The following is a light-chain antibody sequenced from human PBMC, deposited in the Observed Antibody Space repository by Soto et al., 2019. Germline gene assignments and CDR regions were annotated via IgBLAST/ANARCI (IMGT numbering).Light chain of an antibody. CDR3: ATWDDNLNGWV. CDR2: TND. J-gene: IGLJ3*02. CDR1: SSNIGSNS. V-gene: IGLV1-44*01. Sequence: QPVLTQPPSASGTPGRRVTMPCSGGSSNIGSNSVSWYQLLPGTAPKLLIYTNDQRPSGVPDRFSGSKSGTSASLAISGLQAEDEADYYCATWDDNLNGWVFGGGTKLTVL.